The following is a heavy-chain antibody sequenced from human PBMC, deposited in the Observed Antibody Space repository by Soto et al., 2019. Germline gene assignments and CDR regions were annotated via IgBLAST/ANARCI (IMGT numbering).Heavy chain of an antibody. CDR1: VCSISSYY. Sequence: SETLSLTCTVSVCSISSYYWSWIRQPPGKGLEWIGYIYYSGSTNYNPSLKSRVTISVDTSKNQFSLKLSSVTAADTAVYYCARDSSGWYRNAFDIWGQGTMDT. CDR2: IYYSGST. J-gene: IGHJ3*02. CDR3: ARDSSGWYRNAFDI. D-gene: IGHD6-19*01. V-gene: IGHV4-59*01.